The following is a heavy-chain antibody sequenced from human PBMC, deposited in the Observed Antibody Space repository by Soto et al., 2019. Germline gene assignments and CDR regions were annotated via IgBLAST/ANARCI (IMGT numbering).Heavy chain of an antibody. J-gene: IGHJ4*02. Sequence: GGSLRLSCAASGFTFSDYYMTWIRQAPGRGLEWVSYISGSGTNKYYADSVKGRFTISRDNADNSLFLQMNSLRAEDTAVYYCGKLVTTAGAGTFDYWGQGTLVTVYS. D-gene: IGHD6-13*01. CDR1: GFTFSDYY. CDR2: ISGSGTNK. V-gene: IGHV3-11*01. CDR3: GKLVTTAGAGTFDY.